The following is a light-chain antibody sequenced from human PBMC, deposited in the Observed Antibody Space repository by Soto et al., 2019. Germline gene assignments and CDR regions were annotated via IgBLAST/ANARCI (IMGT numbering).Light chain of an antibody. V-gene: IGKV1-27*01. CDR3: QKYNIAPWT. CDR1: QCIAHY. Sequence: IQMSQSPSALSAYVGDRVTITCRASQCIAHYLAWYQQKPGKVPRLLIFGASTLRSGVTSRFSGSGSGTDFTLTISSLQPEDVATYYCQKYNIAPWTFGQGTKVDIK. CDR2: GAS. J-gene: IGKJ1*01.